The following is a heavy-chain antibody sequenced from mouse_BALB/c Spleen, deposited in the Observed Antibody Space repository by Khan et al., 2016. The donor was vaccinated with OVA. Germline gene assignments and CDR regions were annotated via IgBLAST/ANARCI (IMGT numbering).Heavy chain of an antibody. CDR2: INTYTGEP. D-gene: IGHD2-10*01. J-gene: IGHJ4*01. V-gene: IGHV9-3-1*01. CDR1: GYTFTNYG. Sequence: QEVQSGPELKKPGETVKISCKASGYTFTNYGMNWVKQSPGKALKWMGWINTYTGEPTYADDFKGRFAFSLETSASTAYLQINNLKNEDTATYFCARPPYFSYTLDYWGQGTSVTASS. CDR3: ARPPYFSYTLDY.